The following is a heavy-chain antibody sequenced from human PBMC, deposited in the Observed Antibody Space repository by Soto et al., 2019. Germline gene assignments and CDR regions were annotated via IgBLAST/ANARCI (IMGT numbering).Heavy chain of an antibody. CDR2: IYYSGST. Sequence: SETLSLTCTVSGGSISSGGYYWSWIRQHPGKGLEWIGYIYYSGSTYYNPSLKSRVSISVDTSENRLSLTLSSVTAADTAVYYCARDRDSNFHSFDYWGQGTLVTVSS. J-gene: IGHJ4*02. V-gene: IGHV4-31*03. CDR1: GGSISSGGYY. CDR3: ARDRDSNFHSFDY. D-gene: IGHD4-4*01.